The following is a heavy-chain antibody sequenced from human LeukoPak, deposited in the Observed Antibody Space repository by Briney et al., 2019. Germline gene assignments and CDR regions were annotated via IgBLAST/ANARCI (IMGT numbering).Heavy chain of an antibody. J-gene: IGHJ4*02. CDR1: GFTFSSYA. Sequence: GGSLRLSCAASGFTFSSYAMHWVRQAPGKGLEYVSAISSNGGSTYYANSVKGRFTISRDNSKNTLYLQMGSLRAEDMAVYYCARSYDYVWGSYRYTRSLGYWGQGTLVTVSS. CDR3: ARSYDYVWGSYRYTRSLGY. CDR2: ISSNGGST. V-gene: IGHV3-64*01. D-gene: IGHD3-16*02.